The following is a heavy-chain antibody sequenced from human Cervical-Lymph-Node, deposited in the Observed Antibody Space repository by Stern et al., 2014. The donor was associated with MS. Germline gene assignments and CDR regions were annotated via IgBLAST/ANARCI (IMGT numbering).Heavy chain of an antibody. CDR3: ARGPLPGGLGAFDI. J-gene: IGHJ3*02. CDR1: GXTXXXYY. D-gene: IGHD4-23*01. CDR2: INPSGGST. V-gene: IGHV1-46*03. Sequence: VQLVESGAEVXKPGASXKVSCXASGXTXXXYYMHXVXXXPXXGLEWXXXINPSGGSTSFAQKFQGRVTMTRDTSTITVYMELSSLRSEDTAVYYCARGPLPGGLGAFDIWGQGTMVTVSS.